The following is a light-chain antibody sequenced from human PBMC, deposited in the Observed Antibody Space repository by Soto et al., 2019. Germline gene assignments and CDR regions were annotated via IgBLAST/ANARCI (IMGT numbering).Light chain of an antibody. V-gene: IGKV3-20*01. Sequence: EIVLTQSPGTLSLSPGERATLSCRAGQRVSSSYLAWYQQKPGQAPRLLIYGASSRATGIPDRFSGSGSGTDVTLCISILEAEYFAVYYCQWYGRGVTLCGGTKVPIK. CDR3: QWYGRGVT. CDR1: QRVSSSY. J-gene: IGKJ4*01. CDR2: GAS.